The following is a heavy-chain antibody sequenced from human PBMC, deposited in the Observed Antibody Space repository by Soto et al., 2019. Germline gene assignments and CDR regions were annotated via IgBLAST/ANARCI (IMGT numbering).Heavy chain of an antibody. CDR2: IYHSGST. CDR1: GGSIGGDS. V-gene: IGHV4-59*01. Sequence: SETLSLTCTVSGGSIGGDSWSWIRQSPGKGLDFIGYIYHSGSTNYNPSLKSRVTISMDTSKNQFSLRLSSVTAADTAVYYCARAGTVQVSYAMDVWGHGTTVTVSS. J-gene: IGHJ6*02. CDR3: ARAGTVQVSYAMDV. D-gene: IGHD1-1*01.